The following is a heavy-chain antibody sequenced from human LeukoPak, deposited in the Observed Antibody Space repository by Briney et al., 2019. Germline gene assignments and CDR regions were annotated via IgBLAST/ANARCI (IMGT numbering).Heavy chain of an antibody. V-gene: IGHV4-59*08. CDR3: ARKDGDW. Sequence: SETLSLTCTVSGGSTSNYHWSWIRQPPGKGLEWIGYIYYSGSTNYNPSLKSRVTISLGTSKNQVSLRLSSVTAADTAVYYCARKDGDWWGQGTLVTVSS. J-gene: IGHJ4*02. CDR2: IYYSGST. D-gene: IGHD3-9*01. CDR1: GGSTSNYH.